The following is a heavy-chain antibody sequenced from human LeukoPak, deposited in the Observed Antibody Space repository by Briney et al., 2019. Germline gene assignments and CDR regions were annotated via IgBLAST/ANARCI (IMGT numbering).Heavy chain of an antibody. CDR1: GFTFSEYA. Sequence: PGGSLRLSCTASGFTFSEYAMTWVRQAPGKGLEWVGYIKSVAYGGTPEYAASVEGRFSISRDDSTSVVYLQMGSLKIEDTAVDYCTRSQYYEVASGDYHSNDYWGQGALVTVSA. CDR3: TRSQYYEVASGDYHSNDY. D-gene: IGHD3-3*01. CDR2: IKSVAYGGTP. V-gene: IGHV3-49*04. J-gene: IGHJ4*02.